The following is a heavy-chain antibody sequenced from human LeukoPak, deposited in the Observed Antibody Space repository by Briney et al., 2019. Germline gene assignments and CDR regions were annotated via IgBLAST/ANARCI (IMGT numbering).Heavy chain of an antibody. Sequence: GGSLRLSCAASGFTFSSYSMNWVRQAPGKGLEWVSYISSSSSTIYYADSVKGRFTISRDNSKNTLYLQMNSLRAEDTAVYYCAGYQLLYEFDYWGQGTLVTVSS. D-gene: IGHD2-2*02. CDR1: GFTFSSYS. J-gene: IGHJ4*02. V-gene: IGHV3-48*01. CDR3: AGYQLLYEFDY. CDR2: ISSSSSTI.